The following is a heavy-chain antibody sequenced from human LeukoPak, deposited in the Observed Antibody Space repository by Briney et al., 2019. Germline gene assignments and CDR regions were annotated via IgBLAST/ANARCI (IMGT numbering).Heavy chain of an antibody. J-gene: IGHJ3*02. V-gene: IGHV3-21*01. CDR3: ARADTRDDAFDI. D-gene: IGHD5-18*01. CDR2: ISSSSSYI. CDR1: GFTFSSYS. Sequence: PGGSLRLSCAASGFTFSSYSMNWVRQAPGKGLEWVSSISSSSSYIYYADSVKGRFTISRDNAKNSLYLQMNSLTAEDTAVYYCARADTRDDAFDIWGQGTMVTVSS.